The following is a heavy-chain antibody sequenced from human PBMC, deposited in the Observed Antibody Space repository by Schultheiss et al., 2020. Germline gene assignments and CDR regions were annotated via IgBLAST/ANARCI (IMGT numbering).Heavy chain of an antibody. J-gene: IGHJ4*02. CDR3: AREIGYSGSSGDY. D-gene: IGHD6-6*01. V-gene: IGHV4-31*03. Sequence: SETLSLTCTVSGGSISSGGYYWSWIRQHPGKGLEWIGYIYYSGSTYYNPSLKSRVTISVDTSKNQFSLKLSSVTAADTAVYYCAREIGYSGSSGDYWGQGTLVTVSS. CDR1: GGSISSGGYY. CDR2: IYYSGST.